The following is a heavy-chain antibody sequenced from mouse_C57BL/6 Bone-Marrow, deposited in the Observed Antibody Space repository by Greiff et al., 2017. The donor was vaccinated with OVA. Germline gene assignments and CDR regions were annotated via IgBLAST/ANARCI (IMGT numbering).Heavy chain of an antibody. J-gene: IGHJ3*01. CDR1: GYSITSGYF. V-gene: IGHV3-6*01. CDR3: AIGPYYDLLAY. CDR2: ISYDGSN. Sequence: EVQLQESGPGLVKPSQSLSLSCSVSGYSITSGYFWYWIRQLPGNHQEWMGFISYDGSNNYNPSLNNRISITRDTSKNQVFLKLNSVTTEDTATYYCAIGPYYDLLAYWGQGTLVTVSA. D-gene: IGHD2-4*01.